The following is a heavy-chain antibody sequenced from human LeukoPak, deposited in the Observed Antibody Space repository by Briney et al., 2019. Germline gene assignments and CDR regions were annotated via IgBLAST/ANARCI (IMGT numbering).Heavy chain of an antibody. V-gene: IGHV3-15*01. CDR1: GLPFSNAW. CDR3: ATDWGYSYGTGYE. J-gene: IGHJ4*02. D-gene: IGHD5-18*01. Sequence: GGSLRLSCAASGLPFSNAWMSWVRQAPGKGLEWVGRLKSKSDGGTTDYAAPVRGRFTISRDDSENTLYLQMNSLKTEDTAVYYCATDWGYSYGTGYEWGQGTLVTVSS. CDR2: LKSKSDGGTT.